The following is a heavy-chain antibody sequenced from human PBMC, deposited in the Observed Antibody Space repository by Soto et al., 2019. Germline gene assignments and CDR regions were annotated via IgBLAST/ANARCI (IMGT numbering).Heavy chain of an antibody. D-gene: IGHD1-1*01. CDR3: VRGPYNYNSRYFDY. J-gene: IGHJ4*02. V-gene: IGHV4-34*01. CDR2: INHSGIT. Sequence: SETLSLTCTVSGGSFSGYFWTWIRQPPGKGLEWLAEINHSGITNYNPSVESRVSMSVDTSKNQFSLRLYSVTAADTAVYFCVRGPYNYNSRYFDYWGQGTLVTVSS. CDR1: GGSFSGYF.